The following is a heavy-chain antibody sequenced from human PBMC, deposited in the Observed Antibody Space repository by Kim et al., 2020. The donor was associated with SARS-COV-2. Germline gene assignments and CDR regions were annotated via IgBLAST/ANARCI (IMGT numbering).Heavy chain of an antibody. CDR3: ARERGPLAAAGTDYYYGMDV. V-gene: IGHV3-33*01. CDR1: GFTFSSYG. J-gene: IGHJ6*02. Sequence: GGSLRLSCAASGFTFSSYGMHWVRQAPGKALEWVAVIWYDGSNKYYADSVKGRFTISRDNSKNTLYLQMNSLRAEDTAVYYCARERGPLAAAGTDYYYGMDVWGQGTTVTVSS. D-gene: IGHD6-13*01. CDR2: IWYDGSNK.